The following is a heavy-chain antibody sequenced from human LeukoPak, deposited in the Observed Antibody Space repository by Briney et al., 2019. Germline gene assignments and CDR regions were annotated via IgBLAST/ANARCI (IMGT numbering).Heavy chain of an antibody. D-gene: IGHD6-19*01. CDR1: GGSISSSSYY. CDR3: ARHPGALKWGSFSSGYY. CDR2: IYYSGTT. Sequence: PSETVSLTCTVSGGSISSSSYYGGWIRQPPGKGLEWIGLIYYSGTTYYNPSLKSRVTVSVDTSKNQFSLRLSSVTAADTAVYYCARHPGALKWGSFSSGYYWGQGTPVTVSS. J-gene: IGHJ4*02. V-gene: IGHV4-39*01.